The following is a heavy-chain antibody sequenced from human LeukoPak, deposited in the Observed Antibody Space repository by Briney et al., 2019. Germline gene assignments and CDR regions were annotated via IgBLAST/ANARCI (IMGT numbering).Heavy chain of an antibody. V-gene: IGHV4-59*01. Sequence: SETLSLTCTVTRGSISSYYWSWIRQPPGKGLAGMGYIYYRGSTNYNPSLKSRVTISVDTSKNQFSLKLSSVTAADTAVYYCARDGGYCSGGSCYLYFDYWGQGTLVTVSS. CDR2: IYYRGST. CDR3: ARDGGYCSGGSCYLYFDY. D-gene: IGHD2-15*01. J-gene: IGHJ4*02. CDR1: RGSISSYY.